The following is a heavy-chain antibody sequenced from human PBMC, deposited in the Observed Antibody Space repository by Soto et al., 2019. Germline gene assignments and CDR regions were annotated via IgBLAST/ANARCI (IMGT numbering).Heavy chain of an antibody. Sequence: SETLSLTCTVSGGSISSGGYYWSWIRQHPGKGLEWIGYIYYSGSTYYNPSLKSRVTISVDTSKNQFSLKLSSVTAADTAVYYCARSSSSWPHYWGQGTLVTVSS. J-gene: IGHJ4*02. D-gene: IGHD2-2*01. CDR3: ARSSSSWPHY. CDR1: GGSISSGGYY. V-gene: IGHV4-31*03. CDR2: IYYSGST.